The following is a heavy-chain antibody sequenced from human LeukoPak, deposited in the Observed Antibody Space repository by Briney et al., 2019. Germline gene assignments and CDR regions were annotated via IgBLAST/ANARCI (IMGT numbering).Heavy chain of an antibody. J-gene: IGHJ4*02. CDR3: ARGPRYSTSSGNFDY. Sequence: SETLSLTCAVYGXSFSGYYWSWIRQPPGKGLEWIGEINHSGSTNYNPSLTSRVTISVDTSKNQFSLRLSSVTAADTAVYYCARGPRYSTSSGNFDYWGQGTLVTVSS. V-gene: IGHV4-34*01. D-gene: IGHD6-6*01. CDR1: GXSFSGYY. CDR2: INHSGST.